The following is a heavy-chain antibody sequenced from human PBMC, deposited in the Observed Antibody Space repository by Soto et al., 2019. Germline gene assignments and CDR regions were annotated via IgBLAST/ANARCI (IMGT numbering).Heavy chain of an antibody. J-gene: IGHJ6*02. CDR3: ARQPSTYCSSTSCYIGYYYYGMDV. CDR1: GYSFTSYW. CDR2: IYPGDSDT. Sequence: GESLKISCKGSGYSFTSYWIGWVRQMPGKGLEWMGIIYPGDSDTRYSPSFQGQVTIPADKSISTAYLQWSSLKASDTAMYYCARQPSTYCSSTSCYIGYYYYGMDVWGQGTTVTVSS. D-gene: IGHD2-2*02. V-gene: IGHV5-51*01.